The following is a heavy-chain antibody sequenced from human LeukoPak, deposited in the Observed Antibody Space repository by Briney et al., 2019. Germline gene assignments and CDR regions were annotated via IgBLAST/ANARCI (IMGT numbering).Heavy chain of an antibody. CDR1: GFTFSSYT. J-gene: IGHJ4*02. D-gene: IGHD5-12*01. CDR2: MSYDGSHK. CDR3: ARDVGGYAFDY. V-gene: IGHV3-30*04. Sequence: PGRSLRLSCVASGFTFSSYTLHWVRQAPGKGLEWVAVMSYDGSHKFHADSVKGRFTISRDNSKNTLYLQKNSLRAEDTAIYFCARDVGGYAFDYWGQGTLVTVSS.